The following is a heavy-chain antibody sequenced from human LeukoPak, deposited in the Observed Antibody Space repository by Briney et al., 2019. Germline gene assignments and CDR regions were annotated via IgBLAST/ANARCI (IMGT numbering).Heavy chain of an antibody. J-gene: IGHJ4*02. CDR1: GFTFSSYW. CDR3: ARDRDYYYDSSGYYYLGY. D-gene: IGHD3-22*01. CDR2: IKQDGSEK. V-gene: IGHV3-7*01. Sequence: PGGSLRLSCAASGFTFSSYWMSWVRQAPGKGLEWVANIKQDGSEKYYVDSVKGRFTISRDNAKNSLYLQMNSLRAEDTAVYYCARDRDYYYDSSGYYYLGYWGQGTLVTVSS.